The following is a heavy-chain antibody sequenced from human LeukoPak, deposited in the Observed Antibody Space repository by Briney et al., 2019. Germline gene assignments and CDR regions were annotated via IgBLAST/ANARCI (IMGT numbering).Heavy chain of an antibody. CDR2: TYYRSKWYN. CDR1: GNRVSSNIDA. Sequence: SRTLSLTRGIFGNRVSSNIDAWNWTRQWAWRGLEWMGRTYYRSKWYNDYAVSVKSRITINPDTSKNQYSLQLNSVTPEDTAVYYCARGAARHLDYWGQGTLVTVSS. CDR3: ARGAARHLDY. V-gene: IGHV6-1*01. J-gene: IGHJ4*02. D-gene: IGHD6-6*01.